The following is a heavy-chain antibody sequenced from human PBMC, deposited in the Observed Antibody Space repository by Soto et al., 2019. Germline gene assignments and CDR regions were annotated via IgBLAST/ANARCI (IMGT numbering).Heavy chain of an antibody. Sequence: PSETLSLTCAVYGGSFSGYYWSWIRQPPGKGLEWIGEINHSGSTNYNPSLKSRVTISVDTSKNQFSLKLSSVTAADTAVYCCARGRGYFADRYVDYWGKGTLVTVFS. V-gene: IGHV4-34*01. D-gene: IGHD6-13*01. CDR1: GGSFSGYY. CDR3: ARGRGYFADRYVDY. CDR2: INHSGST. J-gene: IGHJ4*02.